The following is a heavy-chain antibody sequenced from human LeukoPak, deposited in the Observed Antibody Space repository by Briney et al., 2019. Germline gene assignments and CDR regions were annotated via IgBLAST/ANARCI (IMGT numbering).Heavy chain of an antibody. Sequence: GGSLRLSCAASGFTFSSYAMSWVRQAPGKGLEWVSAISGSGGSTYYADSVKGRFAISRDNSKNTLYLQMNSLRAEDTAVYYCAKTYSGGKLGGYYFDYWGQGTLVTVSS. CDR2: ISGSGGST. V-gene: IGHV3-23*01. J-gene: IGHJ4*02. D-gene: IGHD1-26*01. CDR1: GFTFSSYA. CDR3: AKTYSGGKLGGYYFDY.